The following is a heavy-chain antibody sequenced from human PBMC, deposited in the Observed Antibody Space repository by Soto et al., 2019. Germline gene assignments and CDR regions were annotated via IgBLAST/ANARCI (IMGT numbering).Heavy chain of an antibody. CDR1: GFTFSNYW. J-gene: IGHJ4*02. CDR3: AREYSTSRYFDY. CDR2: INSDESSI. Sequence: EVQVVESGGDLVQPGGSLRLSCAASGFTFSNYWFHWVRQAPGKGLVWVSRINSDESSISYADSVKGRFIISRDNARNTLYLQMNSLRAEDTALYYCAREYSTSRYFDYWGQGTLVTVSS. V-gene: IGHV3-74*01. D-gene: IGHD6-6*01.